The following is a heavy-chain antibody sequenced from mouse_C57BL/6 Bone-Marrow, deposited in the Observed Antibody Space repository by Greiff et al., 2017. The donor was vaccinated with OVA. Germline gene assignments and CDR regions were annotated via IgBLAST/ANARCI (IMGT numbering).Heavy chain of an antibody. CDR1: GFSLTSYG. J-gene: IGHJ2*01. CDR2: IWGGGST. Sequence: QVQLKESGPGLVAPSQSLSITCTVSGFSLTSYGVDWVRQPPGKGLEWLGVIWGGGSTNYNSALMSRLSISKDNSKSQVFLKMNSLQTDDTAMYYCAKHARPYYYGSSYEDFDYWGQGTTLTVSS. CDR3: AKHARPYYYGSSYEDFDY. D-gene: IGHD1-1*01. V-gene: IGHV2-9*01.